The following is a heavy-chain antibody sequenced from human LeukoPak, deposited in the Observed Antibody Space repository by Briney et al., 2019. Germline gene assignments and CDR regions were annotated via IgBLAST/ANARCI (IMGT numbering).Heavy chain of an antibody. D-gene: IGHD3-22*01. Sequence: GGSLRLSCAASGFTFGSYAMTWVRQAPGKGLEWVSGISGIGRTTYYADSVKGRFTISRDNSENTLYLQMNSLRAEDTAVYFCAKGGYYYDSSGRSSDSLGQGTLVTVSA. CDR1: GFTFGSYA. CDR2: ISGIGRTT. CDR3: AKGGYYYDSSGRSSDS. V-gene: IGHV3-23*01. J-gene: IGHJ4*02.